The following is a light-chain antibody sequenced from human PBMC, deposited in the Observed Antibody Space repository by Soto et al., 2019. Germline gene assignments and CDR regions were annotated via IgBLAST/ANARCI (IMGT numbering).Light chain of an antibody. Sequence: QPVLTQPASVSGSPGQSITISCTGTSSDVGSYNLVSWYQQHPRKAPKLMIYEGVKRPSGVSNRFSGSKSGNTASLTISGLQAEDEADYYCCSYAGSSTWVFGGGTKLTVL. CDR1: SSDVGSYNL. CDR2: EGV. V-gene: IGLV2-23*01. CDR3: CSYAGSSTWV. J-gene: IGLJ3*02.